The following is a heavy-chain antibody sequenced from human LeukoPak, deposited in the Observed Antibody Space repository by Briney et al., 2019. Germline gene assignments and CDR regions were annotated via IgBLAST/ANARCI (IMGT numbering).Heavy chain of an antibody. J-gene: IGHJ4*02. V-gene: IGHV4-59*01. D-gene: IGHD3-22*01. CDR3: ARGGYYYDSSGTIDY. CDR2: IYYSGST. CDR1: GGPISSYY. Sequence: SETLSLTCTVSGGPISSYYWSWIRQPPGKGLEWIGYIYYSGSTNYNPSLKSRVTISVDTSENQFSLTLSSVTAADTAVYYCARGGYYYDSSGTIDYWGQGTLVTVSS.